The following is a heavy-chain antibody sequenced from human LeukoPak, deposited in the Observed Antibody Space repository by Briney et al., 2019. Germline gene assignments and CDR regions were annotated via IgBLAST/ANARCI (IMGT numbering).Heavy chain of an antibody. CDR1: GYTFTSYY. J-gene: IGHJ4*02. Sequence: ASVKVSCTASGYTFTSYYMHWVRQAPGQGLEWMGIINPSGGSTSYAQKFQGRVTMTRDTSTSTVYMELSSLRSEGTAVYYCARDYSGYGPSFDYWGQGTLVTVSS. D-gene: IGHD5-12*01. V-gene: IGHV1-46*01. CDR2: INPSGGST. CDR3: ARDYSGYGPSFDY.